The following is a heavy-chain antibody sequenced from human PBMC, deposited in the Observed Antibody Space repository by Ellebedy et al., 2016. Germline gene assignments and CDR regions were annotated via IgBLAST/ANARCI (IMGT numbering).Heavy chain of an antibody. CDR1: GYTLTELS. CDR2: FDPEDGET. CDR3: ARDVALELLVLDY. D-gene: IGHD1-7*01. J-gene: IGHJ4*02. V-gene: IGHV1-24*01. Sequence: ASVKVSCKVSGYTLTELSMHWVRQAPGKGLEWMGGFDPEDGETIYAQKFQGRVTMTEDTSTDTAYMELTNLTSDDTAVYFCARDVALELLVLDYWGQGSPVTV.